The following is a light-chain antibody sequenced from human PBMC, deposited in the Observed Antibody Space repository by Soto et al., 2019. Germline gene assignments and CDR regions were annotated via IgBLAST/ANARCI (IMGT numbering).Light chain of an antibody. CDR3: QQYSTFPRT. CDR1: QSISSW. V-gene: IGKV1-5*03. CDR2: KAS. Sequence: DIQMTQSPSSLSASVGDRVARTCRASQSISSWLAWYQQKPGKAPKLLIYKASSLESGVPSRFSGSGSGTEFTLTISSLQPDDFATYYCQQYSTFPRTFGQGTKVDIK. J-gene: IGKJ1*01.